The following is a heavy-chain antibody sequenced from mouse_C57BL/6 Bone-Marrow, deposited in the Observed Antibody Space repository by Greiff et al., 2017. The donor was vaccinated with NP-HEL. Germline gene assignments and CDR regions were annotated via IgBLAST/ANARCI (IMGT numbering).Heavy chain of an antibody. J-gene: IGHJ2*01. CDR2: ISYDGSN. CDR3: ARAYGNYLDY. CDR1: GYSINSGYY. V-gene: IGHV3-6*01. Sequence: EVHLVESGPGLVKPSQSLSLTCSVTGYSINSGYYWNWIRRFPGNKLEWVGSISYDGSNNYSPSLKNRISITRDTSKNQFFLKLNSVTAEDTATYYCARAYGNYLDYWGQGTTLTVSS. D-gene: IGHD2-10*02.